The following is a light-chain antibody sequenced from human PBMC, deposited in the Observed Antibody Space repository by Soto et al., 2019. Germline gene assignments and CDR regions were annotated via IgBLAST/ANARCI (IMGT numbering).Light chain of an antibody. Sequence: QSVLTQPASVSGSPGQSITISCTGTSSDVGGYNYVSWYQHHPGKAPKLMIYEVSNRPSGVSNRFSGSKSGNTASLTISGLQAEDEADYYCSSYTSSNTLWVFGGGTKVTVL. CDR1: SSDVGGYNY. J-gene: IGLJ3*02. CDR3: SSYTSSNTLWV. V-gene: IGLV2-14*01. CDR2: EVS.